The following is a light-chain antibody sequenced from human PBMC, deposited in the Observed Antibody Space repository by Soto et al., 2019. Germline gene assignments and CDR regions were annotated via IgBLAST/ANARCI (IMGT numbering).Light chain of an antibody. CDR3: QQYSDSSGA. J-gene: IGKJ1*01. V-gene: IGKV1-5*01. CDR1: QSIGTW. CDR2: DAS. Sequence: DIHVTQSPSTLSASVGDRGTITCGASQSIGTWLAFYQQKPGKAPKLLIFDASTLESGVPSRFSGSGSGTDFTLTISSLQPDDFATYYCQQYSDSSGAFGQGAKVDFK.